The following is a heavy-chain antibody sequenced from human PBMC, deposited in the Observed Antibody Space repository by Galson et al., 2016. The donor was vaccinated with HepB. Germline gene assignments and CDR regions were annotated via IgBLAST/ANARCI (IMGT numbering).Heavy chain of an antibody. D-gene: IGHD6-13*01. J-gene: IGHJ5*02. V-gene: IGHV4-31*03. CDR3: AIDSRSHGMAAADP. Sequence: TLSLTCTVSGGSISSGAYYWSWIRQHPGKGLEWIGYIYYSGSTYYNPSLKSRVTISIDTSKNQFSLKLSSVTAADTAVYYCAIDSRSHGMAAADPWGQGTLVTVSS. CDR1: GGSISSGAYY. CDR2: IYYSGST.